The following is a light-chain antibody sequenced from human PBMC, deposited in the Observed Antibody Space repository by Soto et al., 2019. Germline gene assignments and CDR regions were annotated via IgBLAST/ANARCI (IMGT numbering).Light chain of an antibody. CDR3: QQYGSSPTYT. V-gene: IGKV3-20*01. CDR2: GAS. J-gene: IGKJ2*01. CDR1: QSVSSSY. Sequence: EMVLTQSPGTLSLSPGERATLSCRASQSVSSSYLAWYQQKPGQAPRLLIYGASRRATGIPDRFSGSGSGTDFTLTISRLEPEDFAVYYCQQYGSSPTYTFGQGTKLEIK.